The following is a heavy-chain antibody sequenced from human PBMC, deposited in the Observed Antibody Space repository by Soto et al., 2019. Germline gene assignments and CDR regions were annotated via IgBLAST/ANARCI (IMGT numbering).Heavy chain of an antibody. CDR3: ARGSVNSWYVNDFDG. CDR1: GFTFSDFN. Sequence: EVQLVESGGGLVQPGGSLRLSCTASGFTFSDFNMNWVRRAPGKGLEWVSYVSSSRSFMYYADSVKGRFTVSRDDAKNSLFRQMNSLRAEDTAVYYCARGSVNSWYVNDFDGWGRGTLVTVSS. CDR2: VSSSRSFM. D-gene: IGHD6-13*01. J-gene: IGHJ4*02. V-gene: IGHV3-48*01.